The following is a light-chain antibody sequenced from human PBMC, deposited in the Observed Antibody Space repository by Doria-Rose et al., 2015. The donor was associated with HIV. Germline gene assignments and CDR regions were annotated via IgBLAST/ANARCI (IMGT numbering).Light chain of an antibody. Sequence: VLTQPPESLGMSLGERATLNCKSNQSLLYTSKNYLAWYQQKPGQPPKLLIYWASTRQSGVPARFSGSGSETDFTLTISSLEAEDVAVYYCQQYYDTPSFGPGTTVDIK. V-gene: IGKV4-1*01. J-gene: IGKJ3*01. CDR3: QQYYDTPS. CDR1: QSLLYTSKNY. CDR2: WAS.